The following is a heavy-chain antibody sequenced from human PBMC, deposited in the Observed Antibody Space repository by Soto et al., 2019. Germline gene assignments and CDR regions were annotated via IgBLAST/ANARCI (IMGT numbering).Heavy chain of an antibody. J-gene: IGHJ6*02. D-gene: IGHD1-7*01. CDR1: GGSISSGGYS. CDR3: ARDLAWNYGLGGMDV. V-gene: IGHV4-30-2*01. CDR2: IYHSGST. Sequence: SETLSLTCAVSGGSISSGGYSWIWIRHPPGKGLEWIGYIYHSGSTYYNPSLKSRVTISVDRSKNQFSLKLSSVTAADTAVYYCARDLAWNYGLGGMDVWGQGTTVTVSS.